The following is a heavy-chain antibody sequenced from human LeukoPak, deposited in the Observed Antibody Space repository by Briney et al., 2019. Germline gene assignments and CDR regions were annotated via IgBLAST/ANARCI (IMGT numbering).Heavy chain of an antibody. Sequence: KTSETLSLTCTVSGSSISSYYWSWIRQPPGKGLEWIGYIYYSGSTNYNPSLKSRVTISVDTSKNQFSLKLSSVTAADTAVYYCAREGEMATSAFDYWGQGTLVTVSS. CDR1: GSSISSYY. CDR2: IYYSGST. J-gene: IGHJ4*02. V-gene: IGHV4-59*01. D-gene: IGHD5-24*01. CDR3: AREGEMATSAFDY.